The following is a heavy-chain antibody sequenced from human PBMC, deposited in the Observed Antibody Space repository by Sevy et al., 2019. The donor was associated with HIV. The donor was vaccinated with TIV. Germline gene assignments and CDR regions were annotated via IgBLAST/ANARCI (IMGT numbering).Heavy chain of an antibody. V-gene: IGHV3-30-3*01. CDR1: GFTFNDYA. D-gene: IGHD2-15*01. CDR2: ISSDGDNT. CDR3: VREGAPYRNIRYCSGNNCFYNWFDP. Sequence: GGSLRLSCAASGFTFNDYALHWVRQAPGKGLEWVAIISSDGDNTYYADTVKGRFTISRDNSKNTVYLQMNRLTAEVTAFYYCVREGAPYRNIRYCSGNNCFYNWFDPWGQGTLVTVSS. J-gene: IGHJ5*02.